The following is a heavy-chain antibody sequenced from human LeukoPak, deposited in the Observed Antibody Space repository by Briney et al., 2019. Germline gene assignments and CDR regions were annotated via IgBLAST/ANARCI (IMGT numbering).Heavy chain of an antibody. D-gene: IGHD3-10*01. V-gene: IGHV4-38-2*02. CDR1: GYSISSGYY. Sequence: PSETLSLTCTVSGYSISSGYYWGWIRQPPGKGLEWIGSIYHSGSTYYNPSLKSRVTISVDTSKNQFSLKLSSVTAADTAVYYCARETLYYGSGSYPLDYWGQGTLVTVSS. CDR2: IYHSGST. CDR3: ARETLYYGSGSYPLDY. J-gene: IGHJ4*02.